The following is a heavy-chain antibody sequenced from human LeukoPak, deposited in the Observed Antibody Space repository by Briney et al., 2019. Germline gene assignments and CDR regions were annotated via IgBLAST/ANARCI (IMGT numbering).Heavy chain of an antibody. D-gene: IGHD3-9*01. V-gene: IGHV3-23*01. J-gene: IGHJ4*02. CDR2: ITGSGGNT. CDR1: GFTFSSYG. Sequence: SGGSLRLSCAASGFTFSSYGMHWVRQAPGKGLEWVSAITGSGGNTYYADSVKGRFTISRDNSKNTVFLQMNSLRAEDTAVYYCAKWGDYDVLTGYYVSDYWGQGTLVTVSS. CDR3: AKWGDYDVLTGYYVSDY.